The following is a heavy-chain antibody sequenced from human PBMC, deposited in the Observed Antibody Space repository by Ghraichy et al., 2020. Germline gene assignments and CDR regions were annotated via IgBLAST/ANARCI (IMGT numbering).Heavy chain of an antibody. V-gene: IGHV4-34*01. Sequence: SETLSLTCAVYGGSFSGYYWSWIRQPPGKGLEWIGEINHSGSTNYNPSLKSRVTISVDTSKNQFSLKLSSVTAADTAVYYCARRSSWYLWFDPWGQGTLVTVSS. CDR2: INHSGST. D-gene: IGHD6-13*01. CDR3: ARRSSWYLWFDP. CDR1: GGSFSGYY. J-gene: IGHJ5*02.